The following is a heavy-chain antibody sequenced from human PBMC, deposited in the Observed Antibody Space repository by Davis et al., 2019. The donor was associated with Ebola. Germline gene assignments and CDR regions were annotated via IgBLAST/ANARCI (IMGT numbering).Heavy chain of an antibody. D-gene: IGHD6-19*01. J-gene: IGHJ4*02. CDR2: ISAYNGNT. Sequence: AASVKVSCKASGYTFTSYGISWVRQAPGQGLEWMGWISAYNGNTNYAQKLQGRVTMTTDTSTSTAYMELRSLRSDDTAVYYCARDLPTSYSYSSGWLFDYWGQGTLVTVSS. V-gene: IGHV1-18*01. CDR1: GYTFTSYG. CDR3: ARDLPTSYSYSSGWLFDY.